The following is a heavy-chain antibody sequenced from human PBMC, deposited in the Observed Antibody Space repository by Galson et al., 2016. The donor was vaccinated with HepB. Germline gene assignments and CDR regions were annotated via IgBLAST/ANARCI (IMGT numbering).Heavy chain of an antibody. D-gene: IGHD4-17*01. CDR2: ISGDNGDT. CDR1: GHTFINHG. J-gene: IGHJ5*02. Sequence: SVKVSCKASGHTFINHGITWVRQAPGQGLEWMGWISGDNGDTNYAPKFQDRVVMTTDTSTKTSFMELRRLRSDDTAMYYCANDSATVTVGKVGPWGQGTLVTVSA. CDR3: ANDSATVTVGKVGP. V-gene: IGHV1-18*01.